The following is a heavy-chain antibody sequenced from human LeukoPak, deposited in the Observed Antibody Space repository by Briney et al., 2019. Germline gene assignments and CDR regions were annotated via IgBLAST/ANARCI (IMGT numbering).Heavy chain of an antibody. V-gene: IGHV4-34*01. CDR3: ASAVGPWDAFDI. Sequence: PSETLSLTCAVYGGSFSGYYWSWIRQPPGKGLEWIGEINHSGSTNYNPSLKSRVTISVDTSKNQFSLKLSSVTAADTAVYYCASAVGPWDAFDIWGQGTMVTVSS. CDR2: INHSGST. CDR1: GGSFSGYY. J-gene: IGHJ3*02.